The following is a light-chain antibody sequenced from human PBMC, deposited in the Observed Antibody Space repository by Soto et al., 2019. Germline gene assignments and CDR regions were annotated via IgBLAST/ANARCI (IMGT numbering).Light chain of an antibody. CDR1: SSDVGGYNY. Sequence: QSVLAQPPSASGSPGQSVTISCTGTSSDVGGYNYVSWYQHHPGKAPKLIIYEVYERPSGVPDRFSGSKSSNTAALTVSGLQAEDEADYYCSSYVGTNSYVFGTGTKVTVL. J-gene: IGLJ1*01. V-gene: IGLV2-8*01. CDR3: SSYVGTNSYV. CDR2: EVY.